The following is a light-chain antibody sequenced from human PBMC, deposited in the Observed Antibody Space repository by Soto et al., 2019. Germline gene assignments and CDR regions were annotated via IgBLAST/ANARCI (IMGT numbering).Light chain of an antibody. J-gene: IGLJ2*01. CDR3: QSYDSSLSGVV. CDR1: SSNIGAGYN. CDR2: VNS. V-gene: IGLV1-40*01. Sequence: QSVLTQPHSVSGAPGQRVTISCTGSSSNIGAGYNVHWYQQLPGTAPKLLIYVNSNRPSGVPDRFSGSKSGTSASLAITGLQAEDEADYYCQSYDSSLSGVVFGGGTKVTVL.